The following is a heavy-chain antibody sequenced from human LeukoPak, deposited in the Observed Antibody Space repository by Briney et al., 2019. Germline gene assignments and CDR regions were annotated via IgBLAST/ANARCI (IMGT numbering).Heavy chain of an antibody. CDR2: IIPIFGTA. J-gene: IGHJ6*02. V-gene: IGHV1-69*01. Sequence: GSSVKVSRKASGGTFSSYAISWVRQAPGQGLEWMGGIIPIFGTANYAQKFQGRVTITADESTSTAYMELSSLRSEDTAVYYCARAIFGVVIRDYYYGMDVWGQGTTVTVSS. D-gene: IGHD3-3*01. CDR1: GGTFSSYA. CDR3: ARAIFGVVIRDYYYGMDV.